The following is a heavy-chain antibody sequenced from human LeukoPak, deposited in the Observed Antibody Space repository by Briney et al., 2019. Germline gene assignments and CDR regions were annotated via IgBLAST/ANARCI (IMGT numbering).Heavy chain of an antibody. Sequence: SETLSLTCTVSGGSISSYYWSWIRQPPGKGLEWIGYIYYSGSTNYNPSLKSRVTISVDTSKNHFSLKLSSVTAADTAVYYCASQTGDAFDIWGQGTMVTVSS. J-gene: IGHJ3*02. D-gene: IGHD7-27*01. CDR3: ASQTGDAFDI. V-gene: IGHV4-59*08. CDR1: GGSISSYY. CDR2: IYYSGST.